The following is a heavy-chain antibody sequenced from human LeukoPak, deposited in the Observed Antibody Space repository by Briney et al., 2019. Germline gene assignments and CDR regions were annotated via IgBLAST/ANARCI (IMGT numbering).Heavy chain of an antibody. J-gene: IGHJ4*02. CDR2: INPNSGGT. CDR1: GYTFTGYY. V-gene: IGHV1-2*06. Sequence: ASVKVSCKASGYTFTGYYMHWVRQAPGQGLEWMGRINPNSGGTNYAQKFQGRVTMTRDTSISTAYMELSRLRSDDTAVYYCARELKYYGSGSYYIYWGQGTLVTVSS. CDR3: ARELKYYGSGSYYIY. D-gene: IGHD3-10*01.